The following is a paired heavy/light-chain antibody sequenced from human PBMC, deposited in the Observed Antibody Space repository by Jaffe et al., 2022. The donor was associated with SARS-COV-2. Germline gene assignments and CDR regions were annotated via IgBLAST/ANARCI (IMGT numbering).Heavy chain of an antibody. CDR3: AKDPYKDTTNYMDV. D-gene: IGHD1-1*01. V-gene: IGHV3-9*01. CDR2: INWKSAGI. J-gene: IGHJ6*03. Sequence: EVQLVESGGGLVQPGRSLRLSCAASGFTFDDYAMHWVRQAPGKGLEWVSGINWKSAGIDYADSVKGRFTISRDNAKNSLYLQMNSLRPEDTALYYCAKDPYKDTTNYMDVWGKGTTVTVSS. CDR1: GFTFDDYA.
Light chain of an antibody. CDR3: QQSYSTPLT. CDR1: QSISSY. V-gene: IGKV1-39*01. Sequence: DIQMTQSPSSLSASVGDRVTITCRASQSISSYLNWYQQRPGKAPKLLIYAASSLQSGVPSRFSGSGSGTDFTLTISSLQPEDFATYYCQQSYSTPLTFGGGTKVEIK. CDR2: AAS. J-gene: IGKJ4*01.